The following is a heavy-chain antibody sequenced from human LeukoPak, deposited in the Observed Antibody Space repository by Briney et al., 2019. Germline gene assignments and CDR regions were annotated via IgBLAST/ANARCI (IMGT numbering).Heavy chain of an antibody. CDR2: IYPGDSDT. J-gene: IGHJ4*02. CDR3: ARARAGLFDY. Sequence: GEALKISCKGSGYSFTNYWIGWVRQMPGKGLEWMGIIYPGDSDTRYSLSFQGQVTISADKSISTAYLQWSSLKASDTAMYYCARARAGLFDYWGQGTLVAVSS. CDR1: GYSFTNYW. V-gene: IGHV5-51*01. D-gene: IGHD6-13*01.